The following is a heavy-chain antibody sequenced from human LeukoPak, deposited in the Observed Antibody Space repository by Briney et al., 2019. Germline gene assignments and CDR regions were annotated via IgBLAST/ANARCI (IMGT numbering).Heavy chain of an antibody. CDR2: ISYDGSNK. J-gene: IGHJ4*02. CDR3: ARESLRKVLFDY. CDR1: GFTFSSYA. V-gene: IGHV3-30-3*01. D-gene: IGHD4/OR15-4a*01. Sequence: GGSLRLSCAASGFTFSSYAMHWVRQAPGKGLEWVAVISYDGSNKYYADSVKGRFTISRDNSKNTLYLQMNSLRAEDTAVYYCARESLRKVLFDYRGQGTLVTVSS.